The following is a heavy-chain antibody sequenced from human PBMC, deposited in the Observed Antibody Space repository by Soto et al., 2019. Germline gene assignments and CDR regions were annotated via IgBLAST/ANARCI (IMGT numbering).Heavy chain of an antibody. CDR3: ARGRLFGFAVVAAIVDY. V-gene: IGHV3-30-3*01. Sequence: QVQLVESGGGVVQPGRSLRLSCAASGFTFSSYAMHWVRQAPGKGLEWVAVISYAGSNKYYADSVKGRFTISRDNSKNTLYLQMNSLRAEDTAVYYCARGRLFGFAVVAAIVDYWGQGTLVTVSS. J-gene: IGHJ4*02. CDR1: GFTFSSYA. CDR2: ISYAGSNK. D-gene: IGHD2-15*01.